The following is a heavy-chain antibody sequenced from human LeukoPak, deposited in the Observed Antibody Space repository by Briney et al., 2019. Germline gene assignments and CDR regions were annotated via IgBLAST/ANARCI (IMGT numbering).Heavy chain of an antibody. CDR2: INNDGST. V-gene: IGHV3-74*01. CDR3: ARAPGVYYTHSDNSFDP. Sequence: GGSLRLSCAASGFTFSSYWMHWVRQAPGKELEWASRINNDGSTNYADSVKGRFTISRDDAKNTLYLQMNSLRVEDTAMYYCARAPGVYYTHSDNSFDPWGQGTLVTVSS. D-gene: IGHD3-10*01. CDR1: GFTFSSYW. J-gene: IGHJ5*02.